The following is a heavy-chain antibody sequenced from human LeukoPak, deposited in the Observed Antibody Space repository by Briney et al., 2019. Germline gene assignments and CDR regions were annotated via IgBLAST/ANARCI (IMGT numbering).Heavy chain of an antibody. D-gene: IGHD3-10*01. CDR2: IKQDGSEK. Sequence: GGSLRLSCAASGFTFSSYWMSWVRQAPGKGLEWVANIKQDGSEKYCVDSVKGRFTISRDNAKNSLYLQMNSLRAEDTALYYCAKGDRTMVRGDVDYWGQGTLVTVSS. J-gene: IGHJ4*02. CDR1: GFTFSSYW. V-gene: IGHV3-7*03. CDR3: AKGDRTMVRGDVDY.